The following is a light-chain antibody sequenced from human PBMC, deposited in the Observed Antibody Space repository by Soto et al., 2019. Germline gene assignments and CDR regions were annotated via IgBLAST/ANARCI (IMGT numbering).Light chain of an antibody. CDR1: QSVSSY. CDR3: QQRSDWIT. J-gene: IGKJ5*01. Sequence: EIVLTQSPATLSLSPGERGTLSCRASQSVSSYLAWYQQKPGQAPRLLIYDASNRATGIPARFSGSGSGTDCPVTSSSLEPEDFAVYYCQQRSDWITFGQGTRLEIK. CDR2: DAS. V-gene: IGKV3-11*01.